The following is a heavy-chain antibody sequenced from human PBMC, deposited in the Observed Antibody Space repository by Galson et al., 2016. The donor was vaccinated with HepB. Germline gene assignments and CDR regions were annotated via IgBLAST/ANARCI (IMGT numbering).Heavy chain of an antibody. D-gene: IGHD3-3*01. V-gene: IGHV1-69*13. CDR3: ARSRLTDFWSGGPFDH. CDR2: VIPIFGIT. CDR1: GGTVSNYA. Sequence: VKVSCKASGGTVSNYAITWVRQAPGQGLEWMGGVIPIFGITKYAQNFQGRVTITADESTSTAYMELSSLRSADTAMYYCARSRLTDFWSGGPFDHWGQGTPVTVSS. J-gene: IGHJ4*02.